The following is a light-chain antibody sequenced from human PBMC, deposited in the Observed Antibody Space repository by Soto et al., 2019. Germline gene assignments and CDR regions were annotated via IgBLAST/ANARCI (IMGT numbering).Light chain of an antibody. J-gene: IGKJ2*01. Sequence: EIELTQSPGTLSLSPGESATLSCRASQSFSTNYVAWYQLKAGQAPRLLIYGASTRATGIPDRFSGSGSGTDYTLTISRLEPEEFAVYYCQQYASSMVYTFGQGTKLEVK. V-gene: IGKV3-20*01. CDR3: QQYASSMVYT. CDR1: QSFSTNY. CDR2: GAS.